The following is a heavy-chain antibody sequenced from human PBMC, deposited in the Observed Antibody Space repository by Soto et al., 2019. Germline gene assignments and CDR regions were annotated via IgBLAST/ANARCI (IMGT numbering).Heavy chain of an antibody. CDR1: GYPVTAYY. CDR3: ARGGGVGVAGSAAFDM. D-gene: IGHD3-3*01. J-gene: IGHJ3*02. CDR2: INPATGAA. Sequence: QLHLVQSGAVVKKPGASVTVSCSASGYPVTAYYMHWVRQAPGRGLEWMGGINPATGAAKYTQTVQGRVTMTRDTSTRTGFMELRGLASEDTAVFYCARGGGVGVAGSAAFDMWGQGTLVTVSS. V-gene: IGHV1-2*02.